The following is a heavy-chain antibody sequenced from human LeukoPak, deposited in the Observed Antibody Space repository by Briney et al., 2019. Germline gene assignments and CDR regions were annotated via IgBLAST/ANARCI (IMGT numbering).Heavy chain of an antibody. CDR1: GFTFSSYA. CDR2: ISYDGSNK. J-gene: IGHJ4*02. CDR3: AREVRFGPSFDY. D-gene: IGHD3-10*01. Sequence: GGSLRLSCAASGFTFSSYAMHWVRQAPGKGLEWVAVISYDGSNKYYADSVKGRFTISRDNSKNTLYLQMNSLRAEDTAVYYCAREVRFGPSFDYWGQGTLVTVSS. V-gene: IGHV3-30-3*01.